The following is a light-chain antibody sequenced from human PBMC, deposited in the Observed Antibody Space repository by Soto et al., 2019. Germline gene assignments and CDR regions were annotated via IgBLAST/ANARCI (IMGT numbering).Light chain of an antibody. CDR1: QGIRNY. CDR3: QTYNSAPRT. V-gene: IGKV1-27*01. CDR2: AAS. Sequence: DIQMTQSPSSLSASVGDRVTITCRASQGIRNYLAWYQQKPGKGPKLLIYAASTLQSGVPSRFSGSGSGTDFTLTISSLQPEDVATYYCQTYNSAPRTVGQGTKVEIK. J-gene: IGKJ1*01.